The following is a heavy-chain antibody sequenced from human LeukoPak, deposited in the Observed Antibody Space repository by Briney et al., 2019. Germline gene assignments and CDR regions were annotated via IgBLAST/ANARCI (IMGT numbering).Heavy chain of an antibody. Sequence: SETLSLTCTVSGGSISSGSYYWSWIRQPAGKGLEWIGRIYTSGSTNYNPSLKSRVTISVDTSKNQFSLKLSSVTAADTAVYYCARRDRNSSSFFYYWGQGTLVTVSS. D-gene: IGHD6-13*01. J-gene: IGHJ4*02. V-gene: IGHV4-61*02. CDR1: GGSISSGSYY. CDR3: ARRDRNSSSFFYY. CDR2: IYTSGST.